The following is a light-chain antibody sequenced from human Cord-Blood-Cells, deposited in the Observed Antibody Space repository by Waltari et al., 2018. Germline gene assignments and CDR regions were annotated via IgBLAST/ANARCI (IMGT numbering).Light chain of an antibody. CDR3: QQSYSTPTT. CDR2: AAS. Sequence: DIQMPQSPSSLSASVGDRVTITCRASQSISSDLNWYQQKPGKAPKLLIYAASSLQRGVPSRFSGSGSGTDCTLNISSLQPEDFATYYCQQSYSTPTTSGQGTRLEIK. CDR1: QSISSD. V-gene: IGKV1-39*01. J-gene: IGKJ5*01.